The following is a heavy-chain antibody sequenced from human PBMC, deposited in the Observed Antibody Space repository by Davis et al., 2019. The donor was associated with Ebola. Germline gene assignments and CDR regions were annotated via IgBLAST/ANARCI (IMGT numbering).Heavy chain of an antibody. CDR2: ISGSGTST. V-gene: IGHV3-23*01. CDR1: GVSVSSCA. J-gene: IGHJ3*02. D-gene: IGHD1-26*01. CDR3: AKPLRETHVNDAFDI. Sequence: GESLKISCVVSGVSVSSCAMSWVRQAPGKGLEWISGISGSGTSTYYADSLKGRFTISRDNSKNTLFLQINSLRGEDTAVYSCAKPLRETHVNDAFDIWGQGTMVTVFS.